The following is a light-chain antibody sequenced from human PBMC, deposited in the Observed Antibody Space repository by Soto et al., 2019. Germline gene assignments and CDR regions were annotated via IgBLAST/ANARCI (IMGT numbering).Light chain of an antibody. J-gene: IGKJ3*01. CDR2: AAS. V-gene: IGKV1-27*01. Sequence: DIQITQSPSSLSASVGDRVTITCRASQGISNNLAWYQQKPGKVPKLLIYAASTLVSAVPSRFSGSGSGTDFTLTINNLQPEDVATYYCQKYNSAPPFTFGPGTKVD. CDR1: QGISNN. CDR3: QKYNSAPPFT.